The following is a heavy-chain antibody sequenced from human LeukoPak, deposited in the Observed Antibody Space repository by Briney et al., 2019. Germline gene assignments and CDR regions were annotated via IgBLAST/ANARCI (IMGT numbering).Heavy chain of an antibody. D-gene: IGHD3-22*01. CDR2: ISSSSGTI. Sequence: GGSLRLSCAASGFTFTDYWMTWVRQAPGKGLEWVSYISSSSGTIYYADSVKGRFTISRDNAKNSLYLQMNSLRAEDTAVYYCARSASSGYYYDYWGQGTLVTVSS. J-gene: IGHJ4*02. CDR1: GFTFTDYW. CDR3: ARSASSGYYYDY. V-gene: IGHV3-48*01.